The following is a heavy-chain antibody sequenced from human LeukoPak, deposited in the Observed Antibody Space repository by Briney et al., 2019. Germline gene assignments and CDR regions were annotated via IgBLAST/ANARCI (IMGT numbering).Heavy chain of an antibody. Sequence: PSETLSLTCTVSGGSISSGGYYWSWIRQHPGKGLEWIGYIYYSGSTYYNPSLKSRVTISVDTSKNQFSLKLSSVTAADTAVYYCARDQLADYSNYWFDPWGQGTLVTASS. CDR1: GGSISSGGYY. J-gene: IGHJ5*02. CDR3: ARDQLADYSNYWFDP. D-gene: IGHD4-11*01. CDR2: IYYSGST. V-gene: IGHV4-31*03.